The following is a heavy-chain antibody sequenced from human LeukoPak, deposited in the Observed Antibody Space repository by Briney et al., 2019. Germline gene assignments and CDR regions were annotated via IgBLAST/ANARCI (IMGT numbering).Heavy chain of an antibody. V-gene: IGHV4-31*03. D-gene: IGHD2-2*02. CDR3: ARGYCSSTSCYTGYGMDV. Sequence: KPSQTLFLTCTVSGGSISSGGYYWSWIRQHPGKGLEWIGYIYYSGSTYYNPSLTSRVTISVDTSKNQFSLKLSSVTAADTAVYYCARGYCSSTSCYTGYGMDVWGQGTTVTVSS. J-gene: IGHJ6*02. CDR2: IYYSGST. CDR1: GGSISSGGYY.